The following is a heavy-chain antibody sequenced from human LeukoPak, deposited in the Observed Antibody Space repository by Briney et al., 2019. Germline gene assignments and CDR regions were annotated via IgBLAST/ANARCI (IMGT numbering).Heavy chain of an antibody. CDR1: GGSISSYY. V-gene: IGHV4-4*07. J-gene: IGHJ5*02. Sequence: SETLSLTCTVSGGSISSYYWSWIRQPAGKGLEWIGRICTSGSTNYSPFLKSRVTMSVDTSKNQFSLKLSSVTAADTAVYYCARDGSKYYDFWSGYYHWFDPWGQGTLVTVSS. D-gene: IGHD3-3*01. CDR2: ICTSGST. CDR3: ARDGSKYYDFWSGYYHWFDP.